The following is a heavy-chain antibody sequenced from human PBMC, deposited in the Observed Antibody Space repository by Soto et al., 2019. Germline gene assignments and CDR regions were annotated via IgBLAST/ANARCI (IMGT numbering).Heavy chain of an antibody. CDR1: GYIFTAYS. D-gene: IGHD6-25*01. CDR2: VNPSGGST. V-gene: IGHV1-46*01. CDR3: AREENCRDDTGYSEYFQR. Sequence: ASVKVSCKASGYIFTAYSMHWVRQAPGQGLEWMGVVNPSGGSTNYAQKFQGRITMTRDTSTSAVYMDLSSLTSEDTAVYCCAREENCRDDTGYSEYFQRWGQGTLVNVSS. J-gene: IGHJ1*01.